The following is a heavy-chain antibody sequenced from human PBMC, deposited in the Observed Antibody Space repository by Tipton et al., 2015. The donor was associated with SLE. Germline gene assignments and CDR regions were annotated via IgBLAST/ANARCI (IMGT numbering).Heavy chain of an antibody. J-gene: IGHJ3*02. D-gene: IGHD2/OR15-2a*01. CDR1: GVSISSSY. Sequence: TLSLTCTVSGVSISSSYWSWIRQPAGKGLEWIGRIYTSGATDDNPSLKSRVTMSVDMSKNQIFLKMTSVTAVDSAVYFCARVWLNNAFDIWGQGTRVTVSS. CDR3: ARVWLNNAFDI. CDR2: IYTSGAT. V-gene: IGHV4-4*07.